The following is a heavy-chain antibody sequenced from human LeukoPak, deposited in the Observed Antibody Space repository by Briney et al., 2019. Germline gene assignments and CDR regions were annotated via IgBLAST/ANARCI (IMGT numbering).Heavy chain of an antibody. CDR3: AKTTHFSGSYLDC. V-gene: IGHV3-23*01. D-gene: IGHD1-26*01. Sequence: GGSLRLSCAASGFTFGTYAMSWVRQAPGKGLEWVSAISGSGGSTYYADSVKGRFTVSRDNSKNTLYLQINSLRVEDTAVYYCAKTTHFSGSYLDCWGQGTLVTVSS. CDR2: ISGSGGST. CDR1: GFTFGTYA. J-gene: IGHJ4*02.